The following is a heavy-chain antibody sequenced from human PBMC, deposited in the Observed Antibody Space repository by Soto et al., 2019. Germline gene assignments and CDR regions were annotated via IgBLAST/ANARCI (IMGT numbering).Heavy chain of an antibody. V-gene: IGHV3-23*01. J-gene: IGHJ4*02. CDR3: AKRTTTTTTVDN. D-gene: IGHD4-4*01. Sequence: VGSLRLSCAASGFTFSSYAMSWVRQAPGRGLEWVSAISTSGGSTYYADSVKGRFTISRDNSRNTLYLQMNSLRAEDTAVYYCAKRTTTTTTVDNWGQGTLVNVSS. CDR2: ISTSGGST. CDR1: GFTFSSYA.